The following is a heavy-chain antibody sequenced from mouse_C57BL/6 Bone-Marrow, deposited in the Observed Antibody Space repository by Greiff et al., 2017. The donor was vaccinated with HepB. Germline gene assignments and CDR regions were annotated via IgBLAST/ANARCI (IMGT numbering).Heavy chain of an antibody. V-gene: IGHV14-3*01. CDR2: IDPANGNT. CDR1: GFNIKNTY. CDR3: AAGGVTTAVDFGC. J-gene: IGHJ2*01. D-gene: IGHD1-2*01. Sequence: VQLQQSVAELVRPGASVKLSCTASGFNIKNTYMHWVKQRPEQGLEWIGRIDPANGNTKYAPKFQGKATLTADTSSNTAYLQLSSLTSEDAAIYYGAAGGVTTAVDFGCWGQGTTLTVAS.